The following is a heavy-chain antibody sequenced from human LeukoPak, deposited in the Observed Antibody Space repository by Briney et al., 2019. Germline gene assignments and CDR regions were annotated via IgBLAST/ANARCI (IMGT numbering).Heavy chain of an antibody. Sequence: GASVKVSCKASGGTFSSYAISWVRQAPGQGLEWMGRIIPIFGTANYAQKFQGRVTITTDESTSTAYMELSSLRSEDTAVYYCARVYYYDSSGYYPAWGQGTLVTVSS. V-gene: IGHV1-69*05. CDR1: GGTFSSYA. CDR3: ARVYYYDSSGYYPA. J-gene: IGHJ4*02. CDR2: IIPIFGTA. D-gene: IGHD3-22*01.